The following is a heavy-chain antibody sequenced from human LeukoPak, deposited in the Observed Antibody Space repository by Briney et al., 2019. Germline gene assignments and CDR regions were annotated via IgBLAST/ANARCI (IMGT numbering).Heavy chain of an antibody. V-gene: IGHV3-43*01. CDR2: ISWDGGST. D-gene: IGHD4-11*01. CDR3: AKDITPSSKSGYFDY. J-gene: IGHJ4*02. CDR1: GFTFDDYT. Sequence: PGGSLRLSCAASGFTFDDYTMHWVRQAPGKGLERVSLISWDGGSTYYADSVKGRFTISRDNSKNSLYLQMNSLRTEDTALYYCAKDITPSSKSGYFDYWGQGTLVTVSS.